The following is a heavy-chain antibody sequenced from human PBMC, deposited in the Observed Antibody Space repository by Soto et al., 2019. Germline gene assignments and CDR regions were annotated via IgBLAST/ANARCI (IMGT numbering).Heavy chain of an antibody. Sequence: GASVKVSCKASGYTFTSYGISWVRQAPGQGLEWMGWISAYNGNTNYAQKLQGRVTMTTDTSTSTAYMELRSLRSDDTAVYYCARNPRGYYDSSSYYSYFGYWGQGTLVTVSS. CDR3: ARNPRGYYDSSSYYSYFGY. CDR2: ISAYNGNT. D-gene: IGHD3-22*01. J-gene: IGHJ4*02. CDR1: GYTFTSYG. V-gene: IGHV1-18*01.